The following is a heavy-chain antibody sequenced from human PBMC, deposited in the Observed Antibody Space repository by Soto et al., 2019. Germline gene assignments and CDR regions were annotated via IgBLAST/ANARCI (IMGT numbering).Heavy chain of an antibody. CDR3: TKVLALPPNDAFDI. D-gene: IGHD3-3*02. CDR1: GFNFNVAW. V-gene: IGHV3-15*01. Sequence: EGQLVESGGRLVEPGGSLRLSCAASGFNFNVAWMNWVRQAPGKGLEWLGRIKSKGGGETTEYVAFVKGRFTISRDDSKNTLYLQMNSLKSEDTAVYYCTKVLALPPNDAFDIWCQGTMVTVSS. J-gene: IGHJ3*02. CDR2: IKSKGGGETT.